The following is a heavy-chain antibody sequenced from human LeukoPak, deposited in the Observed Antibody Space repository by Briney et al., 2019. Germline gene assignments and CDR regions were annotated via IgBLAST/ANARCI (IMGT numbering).Heavy chain of an antibody. D-gene: IGHD3-3*01. CDR3: ARGPYYDFWSGYPLNAFDI. J-gene: IGHJ3*02. CDR2: IYSGGST. CDR1: GFTVSSNY. Sequence: PGGSLRLSCAASGFTVSSNYMSWVRQAPGKGLEWVSVIYSGGSTYYADSVEGRFTISRDNSKNTLYLQMNSLRAEDTAVYYCARGPYYDFWSGYPLNAFDIWGQGTMVTVSS. V-gene: IGHV3-53*01.